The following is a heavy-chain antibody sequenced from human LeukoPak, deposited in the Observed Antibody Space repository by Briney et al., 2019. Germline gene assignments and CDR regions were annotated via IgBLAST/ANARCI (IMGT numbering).Heavy chain of an antibody. CDR2: IYPDDSDT. J-gene: IGHJ3*02. D-gene: IGHD3-22*01. V-gene: IGHV5-51*01. Sequence: GESLKISRKGSGYSFTSYWIGWVRQMPGKGLEWMGIIYPDDSDTRYSPSFQGQVTISADKSISTAYLQWSSLKASDTAMYYCARRKYDSSGYTASDIWGQGTMVTVSS. CDR3: ARRKYDSSGYTASDI. CDR1: GYSFTSYW.